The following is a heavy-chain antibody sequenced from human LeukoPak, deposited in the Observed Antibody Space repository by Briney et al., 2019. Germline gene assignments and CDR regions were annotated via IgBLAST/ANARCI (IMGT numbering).Heavy chain of an antibody. CDR3: ARESGGLTMIPDRNAFDI. J-gene: IGHJ3*02. Sequence: PGGSLRLSCAASGFTFDDYAMHWVRQAPGKGLEWVSGISWNSGSIGYADSVKGRFTISRDNAKNSLYLQMNSLRAEDTAVYYCARESGGLTMIPDRNAFDIWGQGTMVTVSS. CDR1: GFTFDDYA. V-gene: IGHV3-9*01. CDR2: ISWNSGSI. D-gene: IGHD3-22*01.